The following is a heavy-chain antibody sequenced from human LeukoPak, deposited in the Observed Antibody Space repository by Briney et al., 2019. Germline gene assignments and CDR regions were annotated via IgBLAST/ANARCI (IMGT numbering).Heavy chain of an antibody. Sequence: SETLSLTCTVSGDSISSSSYYWGWIRQPPGKGLEWIGSIYYSGSTYYNPSLKSRVTTSVDTSKNQFSLKLSSVTAADTAVYYCARGRLRLGELPNSFHFDYWGQGTLVTVSS. CDR2: IYYSGST. CDR1: GDSISSSSYY. D-gene: IGHD3-16*01. CDR3: ARGRLRLGELPNSFHFDY. V-gene: IGHV4-39*07. J-gene: IGHJ4*02.